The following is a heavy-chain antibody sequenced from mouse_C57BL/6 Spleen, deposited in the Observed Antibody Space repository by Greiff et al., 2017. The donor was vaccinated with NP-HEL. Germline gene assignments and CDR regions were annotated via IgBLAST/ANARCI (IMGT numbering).Heavy chain of an antibody. Sequence: EVKLQESGPGLVKPSQSLSLTCSVTGYSITSGYYWNWIRQFPGNKLEWMGYISYDGSNNYNPSLKNRISITRDTSKNQFFLKLNSVTTEDTATYYCARGELSIAMDYWGQGTSVTVSS. CDR2: ISYDGSN. CDR3: ARGELSIAMDY. D-gene: IGHD1-1*02. J-gene: IGHJ4*01. V-gene: IGHV3-6*01. CDR1: GYSITSGYY.